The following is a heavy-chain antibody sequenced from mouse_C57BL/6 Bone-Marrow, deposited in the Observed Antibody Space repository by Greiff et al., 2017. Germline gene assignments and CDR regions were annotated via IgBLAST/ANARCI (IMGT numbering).Heavy chain of an antibody. Sequence: QVQLQQPGAELVRPGTSVKLSCKASGYTFTSYWMHWVKQRPGQGLEWIGVIDPSDSYTNYNQKFKGKATLTVDTSSSTAYMQLSSLTSEDSAVYYCACLTYYSNYDYAMDYWGQGTSVTVSS. CDR3: ACLTYYSNYDYAMDY. J-gene: IGHJ4*01. CDR1: GYTFTSYW. V-gene: IGHV1-59*01. CDR2: IDPSDSYT. D-gene: IGHD2-5*01.